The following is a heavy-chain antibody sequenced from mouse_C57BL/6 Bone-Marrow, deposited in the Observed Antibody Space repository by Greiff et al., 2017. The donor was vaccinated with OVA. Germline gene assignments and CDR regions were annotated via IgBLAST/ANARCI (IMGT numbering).Heavy chain of an antibody. D-gene: IGHD1-1*01. CDR2: IYPGDGDT. J-gene: IGHJ2*01. CDR3: ARGDYGSRREFDY. CDR1: GYAFSSSW. Sequence: QVQLKESGPELVKPGASVKISCKASGYAFSSSWMNWVKQRPGKGLEWIGRIYPGDGDTNYNGKFKGKATLTADKSSSTAYMQLSSLTSEDSAVYFGARGDYGSRREFDYWGQGTTRTVSS. V-gene: IGHV1-82*01.